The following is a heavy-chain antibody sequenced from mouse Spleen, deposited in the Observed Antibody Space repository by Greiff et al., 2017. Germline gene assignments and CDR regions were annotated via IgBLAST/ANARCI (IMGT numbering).Heavy chain of an antibody. CDR1: GFTFSDYY. Sequence: EVKLVESGGGLVQPGGSLKLSCATSGFTFSDYYMYWVRQTPEKRLEWVAYISNGGGSTYYPDTVKGRFTISRDNAKNTLYLQMSRLKSEDTAMYYCARGPYYYGSSPYAMDYWGQGTSVTVSS. CDR3: ARGPYYYGSSPYAMDY. J-gene: IGHJ4*01. D-gene: IGHD1-1*01. V-gene: IGHV5-12*02. CDR2: ISNGGGST.